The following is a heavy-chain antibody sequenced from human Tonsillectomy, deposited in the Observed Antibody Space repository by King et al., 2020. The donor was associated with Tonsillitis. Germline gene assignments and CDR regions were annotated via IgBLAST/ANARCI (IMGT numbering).Heavy chain of an antibody. CDR2: INPSGGST. CDR3: ARDGGLLSPYWYFDL. D-gene: IGHD2-21*02. J-gene: IGHJ2*01. Sequence: VQLVESGAEVKKPGASVKVSCKASGYTFTNYYMHWVRQAPGQGLEWMGFINPSGGSTSYAQKFQGRVTMTRDTSTNTVYMELSSLRSEDTAVYYCARDGGLLSPYWYFDLWGRGTLVTVSS. CDR1: GYTFTNYY. V-gene: IGHV1-46*01.